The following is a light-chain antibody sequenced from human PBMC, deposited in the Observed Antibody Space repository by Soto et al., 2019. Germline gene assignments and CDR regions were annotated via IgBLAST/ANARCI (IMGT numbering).Light chain of an antibody. Sequence: QSALTQPASVSGSPGQSITISCTGTSSDIGTYNYVSWYQHHPGKAPKLLIYEVSNRPSGVSNRFSGSKSGNTASLAISGLQPEDEADYYCAAWDDSLNALFGTGTKLTVL. V-gene: IGLV2-14*01. CDR3: AAWDDSLNAL. CDR2: EVS. CDR1: SSDIGTYNY. J-gene: IGLJ1*01.